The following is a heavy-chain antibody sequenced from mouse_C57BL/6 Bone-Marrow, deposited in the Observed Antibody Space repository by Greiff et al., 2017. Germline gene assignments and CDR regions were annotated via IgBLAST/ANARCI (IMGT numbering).Heavy chain of an antibody. CDR3: GRGDHWYFDV. Sequence: VQLQQSVAELVRPGASVKLSCTASGFNIKNTYMHWVKQRPEQGLEWLGRIDPANGNAKYAPKFQGEATITADTSSNTAYLELSSLTSEDTAICYCGRGDHWYFDVWGTGTTVTVSS. CDR1: GFNIKNTY. V-gene: IGHV14-3*01. J-gene: IGHJ1*03. CDR2: IDPANGNA.